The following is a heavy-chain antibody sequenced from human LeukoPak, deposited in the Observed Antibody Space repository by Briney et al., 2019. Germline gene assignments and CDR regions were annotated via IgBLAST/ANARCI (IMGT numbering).Heavy chain of an antibody. D-gene: IGHD3-22*01. J-gene: IGHJ3*02. CDR1: GFTVSSNY. V-gene: IGHV3-66*02. CDR3: ARDRDDTSGYYYEDAFDI. Sequence: GGSLRLSCAASGFTVSSNYMSWVRQAPGKGLEWVSVIYSGGSTYYADSVKGRFTISRDNSKNTLYLQMNSLRAEDTAVYYCARDRDDTSGYYYEDAFDIWGQGTMVTVSS. CDR2: IYSGGST.